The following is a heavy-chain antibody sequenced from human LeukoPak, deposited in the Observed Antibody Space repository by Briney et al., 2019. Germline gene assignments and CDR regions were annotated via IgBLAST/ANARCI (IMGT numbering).Heavy chain of an antibody. Sequence: ASVKVSCKASGYTFTGYYMHWVRQAPGQGREWMGWINPNSGGTNYAQKFQGRVTMTRDTSISTAYMELSRLRSDDTAVYYCAREDYGSGSYPDYWGQGTLVTVSS. CDR3: AREDYGSGSYPDY. CDR2: INPNSGGT. J-gene: IGHJ4*02. CDR1: GYTFTGYY. D-gene: IGHD3-10*01. V-gene: IGHV1-2*02.